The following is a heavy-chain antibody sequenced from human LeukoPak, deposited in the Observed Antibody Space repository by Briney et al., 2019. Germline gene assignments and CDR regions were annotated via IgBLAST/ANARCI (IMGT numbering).Heavy chain of an antibody. J-gene: IGHJ4*02. CDR1: GFTFSNAW. D-gene: IGHD6-13*01. CDR3: TTDSSSWLGVFDY. CDR2: IKSKTDGGTT. V-gene: IGHV3-15*01. Sequence: GGSLRLSCAASGFTFSNAWISWIRQAPGKGLEWGVRIKSKTDGGTTDYAAPVKGRFTISRDDSKNTLYLQMNSLKTEDTAVYYCTTDSSSWLGVFDYWGQGTLVTVSS.